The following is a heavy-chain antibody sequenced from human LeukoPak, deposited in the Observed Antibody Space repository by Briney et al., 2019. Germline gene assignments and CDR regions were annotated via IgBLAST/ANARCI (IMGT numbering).Heavy chain of an antibody. J-gene: IGHJ4*02. D-gene: IGHD6-25*01. CDR2: ISGSGGTT. V-gene: IGHV3-23*01. CDR1: GFIFSSYA. Sequence: PGGSLRLSCAASGFIFSSYAMSWVRQAPGKGLEWVSGISGSGGTTYYADSVKGRFTISRDNAKNSLYLQMNNLRAEDTAVYYCARDSPRLSYWGQGTLATVSS. CDR3: ARDSPRLSY.